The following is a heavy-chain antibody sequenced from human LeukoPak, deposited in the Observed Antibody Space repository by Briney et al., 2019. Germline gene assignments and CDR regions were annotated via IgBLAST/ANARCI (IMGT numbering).Heavy chain of an antibody. V-gene: IGHV3-66*01. J-gene: IGHJ4*02. D-gene: IGHD3-10*01. CDR2: IYSSGST. Sequence: GGSLRLSCAASGLTVSTDYMSWVRQAPGKGLEWVSVIYSSGSTYYADSVKGRFTISRDNSKNTIYLQMNSLRVEDTAVYYCARDARGSGTYTFDYWGQGTLVTDSS. CDR3: ARDARGSGTYTFDY. CDR1: GLTVSTDY.